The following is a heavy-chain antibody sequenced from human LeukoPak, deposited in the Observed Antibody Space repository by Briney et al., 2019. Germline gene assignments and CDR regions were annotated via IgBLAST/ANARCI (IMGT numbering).Heavy chain of an antibody. CDR3: ARTPTVAVAGELDY. D-gene: IGHD6-19*01. V-gene: IGHV3-33*01. CDR2: IWYDGSNK. CDR1: GFTFSSYG. J-gene: IGHJ4*02. Sequence: PGGSLRLSCAASGFTFSSYGMHWVRQAPGKGLEWVAVIWYDGSNKYYADSVKGRFTISRDNSKNTLYLQMNSLRAEDTAMYYCARTPTVAVAGELDYWGQGTLVTVSS.